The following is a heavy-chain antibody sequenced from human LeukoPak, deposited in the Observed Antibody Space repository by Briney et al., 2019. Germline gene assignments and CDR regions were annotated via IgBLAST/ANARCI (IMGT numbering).Heavy chain of an antibody. CDR2: ISGSGGST. Sequence: GGSLRLSCAASGFTFNHYAMSWVRDAPGEGLEWVSAISGSGGSTYYADSVKGRFTISRDNAKNSLYLQMISLRAEDTAVYYCARHSTIAHAFDIWGQGTMVTVSS. V-gene: IGHV3-23*01. J-gene: IGHJ3*02. D-gene: IGHD5/OR15-5a*01. CDR3: ARHSTIAHAFDI. CDR1: GFTFNHYA.